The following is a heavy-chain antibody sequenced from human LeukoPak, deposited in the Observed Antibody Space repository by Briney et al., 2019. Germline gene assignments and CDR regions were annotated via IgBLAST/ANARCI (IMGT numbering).Heavy chain of an antibody. Sequence: ASVKVSCKTSGYTFTAYYLHWVRQAPGQGLEWMGYIDPNINGVSYAQKFQGRVTLTRDTSISTVYMELSSLTSDDTAIYYWARESGSFDSWGQGTLVTVSS. CDR3: ARESGSFDS. V-gene: IGHV1-2*02. J-gene: IGHJ4*02. D-gene: IGHD1-26*01. CDR1: GYTFTAYY. CDR2: IDPNINGV.